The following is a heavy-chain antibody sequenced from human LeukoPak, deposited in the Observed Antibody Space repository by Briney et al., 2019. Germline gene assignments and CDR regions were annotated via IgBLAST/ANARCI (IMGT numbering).Heavy chain of an antibody. CDR1: GDSISSGAYS. D-gene: IGHD6-13*01. V-gene: IGHV4-30-2*01. J-gene: IGHJ4*02. Sequence: SETLSLTCAVSGDSISSGAYSWSWIRQPPGKGLEWIGYIYHDGSTSYNPSLKSRVTISVDRSKNQFSLRLSSVTAADTAVYYCAICVHSSSWPTFDYWGQGTLVTVSS. CDR3: AICVHSSSWPTFDY. CDR2: IYHDGST.